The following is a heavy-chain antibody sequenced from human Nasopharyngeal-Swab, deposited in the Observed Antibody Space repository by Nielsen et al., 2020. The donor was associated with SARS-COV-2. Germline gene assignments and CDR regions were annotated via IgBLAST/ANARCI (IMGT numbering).Heavy chain of an antibody. CDR1: GFTFSIYA. CDR2: IAHDASNE. Sequence: GESLKISCSASGFTFSIYAMHWVRQAPGKGLEWVAFIAHDASNEYYGDSVKGRFSISRDSSKNTLYLQMDSLRGEDTAVYYCARDAPAHYGAFYWGRGTLVTVSS. CDR3: ARDAPAHYGAFY. V-gene: IGHV3-30*04. D-gene: IGHD4-17*01. J-gene: IGHJ4*02.